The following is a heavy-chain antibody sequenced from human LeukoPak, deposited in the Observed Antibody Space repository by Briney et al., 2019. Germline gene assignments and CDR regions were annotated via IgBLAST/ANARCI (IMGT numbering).Heavy chain of an antibody. CDR3: ARAPTVVPYWYFDL. CDR1: GGSISSGGYS. D-gene: IGHD4-23*01. V-gene: IGHV4-30-2*01. Sequence: SETLSLTCAVSGGSISSGGYSWSWIRQPPGKGLEWIGYIYHSGSTYYNPSLKSRVTISVDTSKNQFSLKLSSVTAADTAVYYCARAPTVVPYWYFDLWGRGTLVTVSS. CDR2: IYHSGST. J-gene: IGHJ2*01.